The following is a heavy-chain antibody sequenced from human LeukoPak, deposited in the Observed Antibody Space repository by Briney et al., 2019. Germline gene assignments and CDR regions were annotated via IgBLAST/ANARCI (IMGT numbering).Heavy chain of an antibody. Sequence: SETLSLTCTVSGGSISSSSYYWGWIRQPPGKGLEWIGSIYYSGSTYYNPSLKSRVTISVDTSKNQFSLKLSSVTAADTAVYYCARVRYYGSGSYYVDYWGQGTLVTVSS. D-gene: IGHD3-10*01. CDR1: GGSISSSSYY. CDR2: IYYSGST. CDR3: ARVRYYGSGSYYVDY. V-gene: IGHV4-39*07. J-gene: IGHJ4*02.